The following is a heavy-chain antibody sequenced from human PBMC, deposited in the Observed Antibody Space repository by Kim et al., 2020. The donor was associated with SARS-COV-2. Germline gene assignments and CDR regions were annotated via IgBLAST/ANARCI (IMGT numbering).Heavy chain of an antibody. CDR1: GFTFSNAW. J-gene: IGHJ4*02. CDR2: ITTKTDGGTT. V-gene: IGHV3-15*01. D-gene: IGHD2-15*01. Sequence: GGSLRLSCAASGFTFSNAWMSWVRQAPGKGLEWVGRITTKTDGGTTDYSAPVKGRFTISRDDSKNMVFLQMNSLKTEDTAVYYCTTDVTSVAATYWGQGTLVTVSS. CDR3: TTDVTSVAATY.